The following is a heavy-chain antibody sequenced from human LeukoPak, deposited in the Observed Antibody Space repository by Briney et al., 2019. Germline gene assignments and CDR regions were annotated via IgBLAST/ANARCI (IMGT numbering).Heavy chain of an antibody. Sequence: PSETLSLTCAVFGGSFSGYYWSWIRQPPGKGLEWIGEIYHGGSTTYNPSLKSRVTISVDTSKNQFSLKLRSVTAADTAVYYCARASPATNWFDPWGQGTLVTVSS. D-gene: IGHD1-1*01. CDR2: IYHGGST. CDR1: GGSFSGYY. V-gene: IGHV4-34*01. J-gene: IGHJ5*02. CDR3: ARASPATNWFDP.